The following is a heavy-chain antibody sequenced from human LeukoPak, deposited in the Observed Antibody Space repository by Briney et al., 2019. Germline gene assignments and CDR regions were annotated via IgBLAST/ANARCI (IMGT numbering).Heavy chain of an antibody. Sequence: PGRSLRLSCAASGFTFSSYGMHWVRQAPGKGLEWVAVISYDGSNKYYADSVKGRFTISRDNSKNTLYLQMNSLRAEDTAVYYCARARGIAVTFDAFDIWGQGTMVTVSS. CDR1: GFTFSSYG. J-gene: IGHJ3*02. CDR2: ISYDGSNK. CDR3: ARARGIAVTFDAFDI. D-gene: IGHD6-19*01. V-gene: IGHV3-30*03.